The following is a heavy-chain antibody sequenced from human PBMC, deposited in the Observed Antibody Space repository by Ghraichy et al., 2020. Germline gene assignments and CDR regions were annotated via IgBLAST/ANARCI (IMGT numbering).Heavy chain of an antibody. Sequence: SQTLSLTCAVYGGSVRGHYWTWIRQPPGKGLQWIGEINDSGNTNYMPSLESRVTISVDTSKNQFSLRLTSLTAADTAVYYCARGGVPYAYDIWGQGTMVTVSS. J-gene: IGHJ3*02. CDR3: ARGGVPYAYDI. V-gene: IGHV4-34*01. D-gene: IGHD2-8*01. CDR1: GGSVRGHY. CDR2: INDSGNT.